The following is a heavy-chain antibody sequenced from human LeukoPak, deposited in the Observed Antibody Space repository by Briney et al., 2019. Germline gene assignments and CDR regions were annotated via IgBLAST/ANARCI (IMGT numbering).Heavy chain of an antibody. CDR1: GFTFDDYA. Sequence: GGSLRLSCAASGFTFDDYAMHWVRHAPGKGLEWVSGISWNSGSIGYADSLKGRFIISRDNAKNSLYLQMNSLRAEDTAVYYCARDGVRDGLYFDYWGQGTLVTVSS. CDR2: ISWNSGSI. CDR3: ARDGVRDGLYFDY. J-gene: IGHJ4*02. D-gene: IGHD5-24*01. V-gene: IGHV3-9*01.